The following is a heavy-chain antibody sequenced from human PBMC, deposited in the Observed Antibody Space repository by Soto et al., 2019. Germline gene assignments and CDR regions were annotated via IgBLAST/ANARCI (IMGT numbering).Heavy chain of an antibody. Sequence: PSETLSLTCTVSGGSISSGAYYWGWIRQHPGKGLEWIGYISHRGTAYYTPSLKSRVSLPVDPSKSQFSLNVTSLTAADTAVYYSERVQANGTRWFDPWGPGTLVTVSS. D-gene: IGHD2-8*01. J-gene: IGHJ5*02. CDR2: ISHRGTA. CDR1: GGSISSGAYY. CDR3: ERVQANGTRWFDP. V-gene: IGHV4-31*03.